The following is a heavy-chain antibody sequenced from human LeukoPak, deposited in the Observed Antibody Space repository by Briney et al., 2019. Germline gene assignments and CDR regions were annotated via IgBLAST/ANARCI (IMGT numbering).Heavy chain of an antibody. CDR1: GYQFNNFW. CDR2: IYPDDSDT. J-gene: IGHJ4*02. D-gene: IGHD2-2*01. CDR3: VRGYCSTARCSDFHY. Sequence: GESLKISCKASGYQFNNFWIGWVRQMPGKGLEWMGLIYPDDSDTRYSPSFQGQVTISADTSISTAYLQWSSLKASDTAVYFCVRGYCSTARCSDFHYWGPGTLVTVSS. V-gene: IGHV5-51*01.